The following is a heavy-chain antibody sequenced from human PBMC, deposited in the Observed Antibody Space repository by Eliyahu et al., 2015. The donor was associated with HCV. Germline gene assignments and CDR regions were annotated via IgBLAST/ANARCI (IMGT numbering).Heavy chain of an antibody. J-gene: IGHJ4*02. D-gene: IGHD1-26*01. V-gene: IGHV2-70*01. Sequence: QVTLRESGPALVKPTQTLTLTCTFSGFSLDTSGMCVSWIRQPPGKALEWLALIDWDDDKYYSTSLKTRLTISKDTSKNQVVLTMTNMDPVDTATYYCARIRFSGGTYSYFDSWGQGTLVTVSS. CDR1: GFSLDTSGMC. CDR2: IDWDDDK. CDR3: ARIRFSGGTYSYFDS.